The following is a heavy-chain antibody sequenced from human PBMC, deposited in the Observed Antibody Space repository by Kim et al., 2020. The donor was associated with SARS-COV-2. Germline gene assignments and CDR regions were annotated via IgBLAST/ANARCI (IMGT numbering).Heavy chain of an antibody. CDR2: ISFDETET. D-gene: IGHD5-18*01. CDR1: GFSISPYA. Sequence: GGSLRLSCAASGFSISPYAMHWVHQAPGKGLKWVSFISFDETETYYADSVKGRFTVSRNNSNNTLYLHLSSLRPEDTAVYYCARLMTRGGYSYPHGMDVWGQGTTVIVSS. CDR3: ARLMTRGGYSYPHGMDV. J-gene: IGHJ6*02. V-gene: IGHV3-30*04.